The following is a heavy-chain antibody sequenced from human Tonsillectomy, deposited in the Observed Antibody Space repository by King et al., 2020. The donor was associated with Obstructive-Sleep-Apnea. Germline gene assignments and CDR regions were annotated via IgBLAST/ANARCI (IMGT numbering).Heavy chain of an antibody. CDR1: GFTFIRYW. J-gene: IGHJ4*02. Sequence: VQLVESGGGLVQPGGSLRLSCAASGFTFIRYWMSWVRQAPGKGLDWVANIKQDGSEKYYVYSLKGRFTISRDNAKNSLYLQMKSLRAGDTAVYYCAREMSIAAADDYCGQGTLVTVSS. V-gene: IGHV3-7*03. CDR2: IKQDGSEK. CDR3: AREMSIAAADDY. D-gene: IGHD6-13*01.